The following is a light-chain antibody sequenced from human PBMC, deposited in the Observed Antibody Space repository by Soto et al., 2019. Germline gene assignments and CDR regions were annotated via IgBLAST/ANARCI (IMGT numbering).Light chain of an antibody. CDR2: DAL. J-gene: IGKJ4*01. Sequence: ESVLTQFPATLSLSPGERATLSCRASQSVSSYLAWYQQKPGQAPRLLIYDALNRATGIPARFSGSGSGTDFTLTISSLEPEDFAVYYCQQRSNWPLTFVGGTKVEIK. CDR3: QQRSNWPLT. V-gene: IGKV3-11*01. CDR1: QSVSSY.